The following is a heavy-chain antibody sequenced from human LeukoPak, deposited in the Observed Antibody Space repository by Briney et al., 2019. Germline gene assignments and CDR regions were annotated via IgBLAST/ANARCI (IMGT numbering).Heavy chain of an antibody. CDR1: GFTFSNYE. Sequence: PGGSLRLSCAASGFTFSNYEMNWVRQAPGKGLEWVSYISSSGSTIYYADSVKGRFTISRDNAKNSLYLQMNSLRAEDTAVYYCARDASGWSHNWFDPWGQGTLVTVSS. J-gene: IGHJ5*02. V-gene: IGHV3-48*03. D-gene: IGHD6-19*01. CDR2: ISSSGSTI. CDR3: ARDASGWSHNWFDP.